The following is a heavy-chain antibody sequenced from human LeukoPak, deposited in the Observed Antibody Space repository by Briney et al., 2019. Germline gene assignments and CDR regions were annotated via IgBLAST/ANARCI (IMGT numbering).Heavy chain of an antibody. CDR3: ARVVMITFGGVTRAFDI. V-gene: IGHV1-18*01. CDR2: ISAYNGNT. CDR1: GYTFTSYG. D-gene: IGHD3-16*01. Sequence: GASVKVSCKASGYTFTSYGISWVRQAPGQGLEWMGWISAYNGNTNYAQKLQGRVTMTTDTSTSTAYMELRSLRSDDTAVYYCARVVMITFGGVTRAFDIWGQGKRVTVSS. J-gene: IGHJ3*02.